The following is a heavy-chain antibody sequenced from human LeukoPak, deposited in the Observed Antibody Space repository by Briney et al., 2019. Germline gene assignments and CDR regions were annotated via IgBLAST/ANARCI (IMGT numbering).Heavy chain of an antibody. CDR3: ARESSIAARPNYYYYYMDV. V-gene: IGHV1-8*01. CDR2: MNPNSGNT. D-gene: IGHD6-6*01. Sequence: ASVKVSCKASGYTFTSYDINWVRQATGQGLEWMGCMNPNSGNTGYAQKFQGRVTMTRDTSISTAYMELSRLRSDDTAVYYCARESSIAARPNYYYYYMDVWGKGTTVTVSS. CDR1: GYTFTSYD. J-gene: IGHJ6*03.